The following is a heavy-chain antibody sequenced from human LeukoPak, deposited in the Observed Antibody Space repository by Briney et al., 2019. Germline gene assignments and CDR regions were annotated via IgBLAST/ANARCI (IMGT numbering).Heavy chain of an antibody. CDR1: GFTFSSYE. J-gene: IGHJ4*02. D-gene: IGHD3-22*01. V-gene: IGHV3-48*03. CDR3: ARDYDSSGHYYISFDY. Sequence: PGGSLRLSCAASGFTFSSYEMNWVRQAPGKGLEWVSYISSTGYTIYYADSVKGRFTISRDNAKNSLYLQMKSLRAEDTAVYYCARDYDSSGHYYISFDYWGQGTLATVSS. CDR2: ISSTGYTI.